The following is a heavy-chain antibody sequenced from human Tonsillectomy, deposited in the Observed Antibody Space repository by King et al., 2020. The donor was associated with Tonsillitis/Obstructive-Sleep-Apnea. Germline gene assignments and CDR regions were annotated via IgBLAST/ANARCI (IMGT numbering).Heavy chain of an antibody. CDR3: TTYLVIPFDY. D-gene: IGHD3-22*01. CDR2: IWYDGSNK. Sequence: VQLVESGGGVVQPGRSLRLSCAASGFTFSSYGMHWVRQAPGKGLEWVAVIWYDGSNKYYADSVKGRFTISRDNSKNTLYLQMNSLGAEDTAVYYCTTYLVIPFDYWGQGTLVTVSP. J-gene: IGHJ4*02. V-gene: IGHV3-33*01. CDR1: GFTFSSYG.